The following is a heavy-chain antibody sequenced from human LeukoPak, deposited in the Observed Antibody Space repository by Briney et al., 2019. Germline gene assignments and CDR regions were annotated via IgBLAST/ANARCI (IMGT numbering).Heavy chain of an antibody. J-gene: IGHJ3*02. V-gene: IGHV3-21*01. Sequence: PGGSLRLSCAASGFSVSDSYMNWVRQAPGKGLEWVSSISSSSSYIYYADSVKGRFTISRDNAKNSLYLQMNSLRAEDTAVYYCARDQTPVAFDIWGQGTMVTVSS. CDR1: GFSVSDSY. D-gene: IGHD4-23*01. CDR2: ISSSSSYI. CDR3: ARDQTPVAFDI.